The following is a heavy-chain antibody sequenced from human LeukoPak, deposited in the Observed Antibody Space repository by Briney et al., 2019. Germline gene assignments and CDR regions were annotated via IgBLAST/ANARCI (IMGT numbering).Heavy chain of an antibody. CDR1: GGSISSSSAY. V-gene: IGHV4-39*01. D-gene: IGHD5-18*01. J-gene: IGHJ4*02. CDR2: IYYRKNT. CDR3: VSPLGFSYGYFDY. Sequence: SETLSLTCTVSGGSISSSSAYWGWIRQPPGKGLEWIGSIYYRKNTYYNPSLKSRVTIYADTSKDQFALTLGSVSATDTAVYYCVSPLGFSYGYFDYWGQGTLVTVSS.